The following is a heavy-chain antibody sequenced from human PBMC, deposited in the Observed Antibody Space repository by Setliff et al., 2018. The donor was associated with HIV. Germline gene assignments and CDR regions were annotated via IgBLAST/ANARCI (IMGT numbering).Heavy chain of an antibody. CDR3: ARVVKGYNWNYFDY. J-gene: IGHJ4*02. CDR1: GGSISNSSSY. Sequence: PSETLSLTCTVSGGSISNSSSYWGWIRQPPGKRLEWIGSIYYSGSTYYNPSLKSRVTISVDTSKNQFSLRVRSVTAADTAVYYCARVVKGYNWNYFDYWGQGTLVTVSS. V-gene: IGHV4-39*07. D-gene: IGHD1-20*01. CDR2: IYYSGST.